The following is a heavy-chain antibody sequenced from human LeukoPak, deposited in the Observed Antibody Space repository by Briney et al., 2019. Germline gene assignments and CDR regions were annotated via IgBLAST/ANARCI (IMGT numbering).Heavy chain of an antibody. J-gene: IGHJ4*02. CDR1: GFTFSSYA. V-gene: IGHV3-23*01. D-gene: IGHD1-26*01. Sequence: PGGSLRLSCAASGFTFSSYAMSWVRQAPGKGLEWIAAISGSGGSTSYADSVKGRFTISRDNSKNTLYLQINSLRAEDTAVYYCAKDLRLFVSGSYFDYWGQGTLVTVSS. CDR2: ISGSGGST. CDR3: AKDLRLFVSGSYFDY.